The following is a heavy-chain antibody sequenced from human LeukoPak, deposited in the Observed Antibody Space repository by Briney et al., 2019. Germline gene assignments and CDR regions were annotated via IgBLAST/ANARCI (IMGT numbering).Heavy chain of an antibody. V-gene: IGHV1-18*01. CDR2: ISPYNGNA. CDR3: ARDYWNQDAFDI. D-gene: IGHD1-1*01. Sequence: ASVKVSCKASGYTFTSYGISWVRQAPGQGLEWLGWISPYNGNANHALKLQGRLSMTTDTSTSTVSMELRSLRSDDTAVYYCARDYWNQDAFDIWGQGTMVTISS. CDR1: GYTFTSYG. J-gene: IGHJ3*02.